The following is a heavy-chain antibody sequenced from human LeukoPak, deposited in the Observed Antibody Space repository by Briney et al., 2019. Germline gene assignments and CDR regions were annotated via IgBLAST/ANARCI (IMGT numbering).Heavy chain of an antibody. CDR2: ISASGGST. CDR3: AKDESSGSPYYFDY. Sequence: GGSLRLSCAASGFTFSSYAMSWVRQAPGKGLEWVSAISASGGSTYYADSVKGRFTTSRDNSKNTLYLQMNSLRAEDTAVYYCAKDESSGSPYYFDYWGQGTLVTVSS. CDR1: GFTFSSYA. D-gene: IGHD3-22*01. V-gene: IGHV3-23*01. J-gene: IGHJ4*02.